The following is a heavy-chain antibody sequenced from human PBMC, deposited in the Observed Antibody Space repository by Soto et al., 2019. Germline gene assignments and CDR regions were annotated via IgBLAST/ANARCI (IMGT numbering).Heavy chain of an antibody. V-gene: IGHV1-18*01. CDR1: GYSFTSYG. CDR2: ISAYNGNT. J-gene: IGHJ5*02. CDR3: ARCRNWNYWWFDP. Sequence: GASVKVSCKACGYSFTSYGISWVRQAPRQGLEGMGWISAYNGNTNYAQKLQGRVTMTTDTSTSTAYMELRSLRSDDTAVYYCARCRNWNYWWFDPWGQGTLLTVSS. D-gene: IGHD1-7*01.